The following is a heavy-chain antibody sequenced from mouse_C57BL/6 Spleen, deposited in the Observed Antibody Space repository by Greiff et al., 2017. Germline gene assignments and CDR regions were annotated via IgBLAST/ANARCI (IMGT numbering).Heavy chain of an antibody. D-gene: IGHD2-5*01. CDR1: GFSLTNYA. CDR2: IWTGGGT. J-gene: IGHJ4*01. Sequence: QVQLQESGPGLVAPSPSLSITCTASGFSLTNYAISWVRQQPGKGLEWLGVIWTGGGTNYNSAHKSRLGISKDNSKSQVFLKMNSLQTDDTAGYYGARAYSNYNAMDYWGQGTSVTVSS. V-gene: IGHV2-9-1*01. CDR3: ARAYSNYNAMDY.